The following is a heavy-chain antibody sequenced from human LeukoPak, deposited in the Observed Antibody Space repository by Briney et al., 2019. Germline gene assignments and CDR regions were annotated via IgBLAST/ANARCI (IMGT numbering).Heavy chain of an antibody. J-gene: IGHJ4*02. CDR3: ASATAMAPSTMDY. D-gene: IGHD5-18*01. CDR2: INPSGGST. V-gene: IGHV1-46*03. CDR1: GYTFTSYY. Sequence: ASVKVSCKASGYTFTSYYMYWVRQAPGQGLEWMGIINPSGGSTSYAQKFQGRVTMTRDTSTSTVYMELSSLRSEDTAVYYCASATAMAPSTMDYWGQGTLVTVSS.